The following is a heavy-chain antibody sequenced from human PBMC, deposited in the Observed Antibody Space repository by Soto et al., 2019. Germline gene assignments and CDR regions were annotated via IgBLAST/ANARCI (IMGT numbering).Heavy chain of an antibody. V-gene: IGHV4-31*01. Sequence: SETLSLTCTLSDASITSSGYYWSWIRLHPGEGLEWIGYIYYRGTTYYNPSLKSPVTISTDTSKKEFSLTLTSVTAADTAVYYCARATESHYFGYW. CDR1: DASITSSGYY. D-gene: IGHD1-1*01. J-gene: IGHJ4*01. CDR2: IYYRGTT. CDR3: ARATESHYFGY.